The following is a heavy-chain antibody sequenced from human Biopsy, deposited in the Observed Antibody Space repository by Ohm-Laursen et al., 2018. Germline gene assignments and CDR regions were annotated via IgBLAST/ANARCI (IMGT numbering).Heavy chain of an antibody. J-gene: IGHJ5*02. CDR3: ARHPTGFWFDP. CDR1: GGTYSGYY. Sequence: GTLSLTCAVYGGTYSGYYWSWIRQPPGKGLEWIGEVHHDGRANYNPSLKSRVTISIDTSKNQFSLNLSSVTAADTAVYYCARHPTGFWFDPWGQGTLVTVSS. V-gene: IGHV4-34*01. CDR2: VHHDGRA.